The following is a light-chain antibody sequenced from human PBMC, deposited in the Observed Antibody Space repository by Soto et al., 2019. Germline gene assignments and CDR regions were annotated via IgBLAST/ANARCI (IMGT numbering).Light chain of an antibody. CDR2: GAS. CDR1: QSVSSNH. V-gene: IGKV3-20*01. Sequence: EIVLTQSPGSLSLSPRERATLSCRASQSVSSNHLAWYQQKPGQAPRLLIYGASRRAAGIPDRFSGSGSGTDFTLTISRLEPEDFAVYYFQQYGGSTYTFGQGTKVEI. CDR3: QQYGGSTYT. J-gene: IGKJ2*01.